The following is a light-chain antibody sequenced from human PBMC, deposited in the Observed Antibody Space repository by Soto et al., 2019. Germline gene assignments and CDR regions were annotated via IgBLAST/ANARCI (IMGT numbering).Light chain of an antibody. CDR3: QQYGSTPRT. J-gene: IGKJ1*01. CDR1: QSLSSNY. V-gene: IGKV3-20*01. CDR2: GAS. Sequence: EIVLTQSPGTLSLYPGETATLSCRASQSLSSNYLAWYQQKPGQAPRLLIYGASSRATCIPDRFTGSGSGKDFTLTTIGLEPEDIAVYSCQQYGSTPRTFGQGTKVEIK.